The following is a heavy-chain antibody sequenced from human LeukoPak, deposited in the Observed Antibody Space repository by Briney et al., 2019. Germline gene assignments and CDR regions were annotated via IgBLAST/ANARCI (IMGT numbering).Heavy chain of an antibody. D-gene: IGHD2-21*01. Sequence: GGSLRLSCAASGFTFSSYAMSWVRQAPGKGLVWVSAISGSGGSTYYADSVKGRFTISRDNSENTLYLQMNSLRAEDTAVYYCAKRDGPDWDYFDYWGQGTLVTVSS. CDR1: GFTFSSYA. V-gene: IGHV3-23*01. CDR2: ISGSGGST. CDR3: AKRDGPDWDYFDY. J-gene: IGHJ4*02.